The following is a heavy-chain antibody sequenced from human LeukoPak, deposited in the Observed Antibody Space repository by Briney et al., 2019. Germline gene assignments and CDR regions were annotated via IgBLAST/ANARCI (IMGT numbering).Heavy chain of an antibody. D-gene: IGHD3-16*02. J-gene: IGHJ4*02. CDR3: ARGSYDYVWGSYRETHRPTNY. Sequence: GGSLRLSCAASGFTFSSYSMNWVRQAPGKGLEWVSSISSSSSYIYYADSVKGRFTISRDNAKNSLYLQMNSLRAEDTAVYYCARGSYDYVWGSYRETHRPTNYWGQGTLVTVSS. CDR2: ISSSSSYI. CDR1: GFTFSSYS. V-gene: IGHV3-21*04.